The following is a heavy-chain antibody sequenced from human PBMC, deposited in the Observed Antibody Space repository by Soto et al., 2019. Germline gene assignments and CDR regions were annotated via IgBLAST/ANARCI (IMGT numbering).Heavy chain of an antibody. D-gene: IGHD2-2*01. CDR1: GFTFSSYA. Sequence: GWSLRLSCAASGFTFSSYAMHWVRQAPGKXLEWVAVISYDGSNKYYADSVKGRFTISRDNSKNTLYLQMNSLRAEDTAVYYCARDFSGYCSSTSCEIVYYYGMDVWGQGTTVTVCS. CDR2: ISYDGSNK. CDR3: ARDFSGYCSSTSCEIVYYYGMDV. V-gene: IGHV3-30-3*01. J-gene: IGHJ6*02.